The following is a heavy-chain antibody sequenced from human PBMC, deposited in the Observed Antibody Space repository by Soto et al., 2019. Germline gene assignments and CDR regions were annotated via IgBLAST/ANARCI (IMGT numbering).Heavy chain of an antibody. Sequence: GSLRLSCAASGFTVSTDYMSWVRQAPGKGLEWVSVIYTGGTTYYAGSVQGRFTISRDNSNNMLYLQMNSLRAEDSALYYCARPNGGWLMNSSYYAMDVWGPGTTVTVSS. D-gene: IGHD6-19*01. V-gene: IGHV3-53*01. J-gene: IGHJ6*02. CDR3: ARPNGGWLMNSSYYAMDV. CDR2: IYTGGTT. CDR1: GFTVSTDY.